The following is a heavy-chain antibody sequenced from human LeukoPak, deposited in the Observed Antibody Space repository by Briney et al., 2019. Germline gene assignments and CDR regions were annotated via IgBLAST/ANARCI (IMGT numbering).Heavy chain of an antibody. CDR3: ARVSSSWLNAFDI. J-gene: IGHJ3*02. Sequence: WETLSLTCAVYGGSFSGYYWSWIRQPPGKGLEWIGEINHSGSTNYNPSLKSRVTISVDTSKNQFPLKLSSVTAADTAVYYCARVSSSWLNAFDIWGQGTMVTVSS. V-gene: IGHV4-34*01. CDR1: GGSFSGYY. CDR2: INHSGST. D-gene: IGHD6-13*01.